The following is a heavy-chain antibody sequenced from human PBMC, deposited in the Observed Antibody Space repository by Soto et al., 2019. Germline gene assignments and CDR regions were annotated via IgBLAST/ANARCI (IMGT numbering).Heavy chain of an antibody. CDR1: GFTFSSYS. J-gene: IGHJ3*02. D-gene: IGHD2-21*01. Sequence: GGSLRLSCAASGFTFSSYSMNWVRQAPGKGLEWVSYISSSSSTIYYADSVKGRFTISRDNAKNSLYLQMNSLRDEETAVYYCARTRGGGGHDAFDIWGQGTMVTVSS. V-gene: IGHV3-48*02. CDR3: ARTRGGGGHDAFDI. CDR2: ISSSSSTI.